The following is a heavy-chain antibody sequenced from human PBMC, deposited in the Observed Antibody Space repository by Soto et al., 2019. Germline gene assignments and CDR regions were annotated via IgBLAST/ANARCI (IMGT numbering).Heavy chain of an antibody. D-gene: IGHD3-10*01. J-gene: IGHJ4*02. V-gene: IGHV3-23*01. Sequence: PGGSLRLSCAVSAFSFNTYAMSWVRQAPGKGLEWVSAISGGGTSTYYADSVKGRFTISRDNSKNTLYLQMNSLRAEDTAVYYCAKGAGRGQDGKYYFDYWGQGTLVTVSS. CDR2: ISGGGTST. CDR3: AKGAGRGQDGKYYFDY. CDR1: AFSFNTYA.